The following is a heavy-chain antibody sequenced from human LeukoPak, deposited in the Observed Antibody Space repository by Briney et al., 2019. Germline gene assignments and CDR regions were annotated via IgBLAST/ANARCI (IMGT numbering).Heavy chain of an antibody. Sequence: SETLSLTCTVSGGSISSYYWSWIRQPPGKGLEWIGYIYYSGSTNYNPSLKSRVTISVDTSKNQFSLKLSSVTAADTAVYYCARGMSWFDPWGQGTLVTVSS. CDR1: GGSISSYY. CDR2: IYYSGST. J-gene: IGHJ5*02. V-gene: IGHV4-59*01. CDR3: ARGMSWFDP. D-gene: IGHD2-8*01.